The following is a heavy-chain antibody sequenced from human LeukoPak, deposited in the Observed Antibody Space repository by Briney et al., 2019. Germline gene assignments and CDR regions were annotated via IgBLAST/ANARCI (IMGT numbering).Heavy chain of an antibody. J-gene: IGHJ4*02. CDR3: ARVYLERLTAGYFDH. V-gene: IGHV3-30*03. D-gene: IGHD2-8*01. CDR2: ISDDGRHN. Sequence: GGSLRLSFAASGFTFSSYGMHWVRQAPGKGLEWVAVISDDGRHNYYADSVKGRFTISRDNSKSTLYLQMNSLRDDDSAAYFCARVYLERLTAGYFDHWGQGTQVTVSP. CDR1: GFTFSSYG.